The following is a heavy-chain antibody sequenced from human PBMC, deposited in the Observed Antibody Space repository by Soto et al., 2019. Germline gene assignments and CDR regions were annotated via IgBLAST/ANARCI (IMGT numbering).Heavy chain of an antibody. V-gene: IGHV3-48*01. CDR2: ISSSSSTI. Sequence: GGSLRLSCAASGFTFSSYSMNWVRQAPGKGLEWVSYISSSSSTIYYADSVKGRFTISRDNAKNSLYLQMNSLRAEDTAVYYCARRSLHWNLVPYYFDYWGQGTLVTVSS. J-gene: IGHJ4*02. D-gene: IGHD1-1*01. CDR1: GFTFSSYS. CDR3: ARRSLHWNLVPYYFDY.